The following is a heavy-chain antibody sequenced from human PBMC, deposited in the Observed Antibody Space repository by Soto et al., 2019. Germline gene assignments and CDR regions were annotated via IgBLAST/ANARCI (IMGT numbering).Heavy chain of an antibody. Sequence: QVQLQESGPGLVKPSETLSLTCSVSGGSISGHYWTWIRQSPGKGLEWIGYIFYSGSTNYNPSLKSRVTISVDTSKNQFSLEMSSVTAADTAVYYCARVGSSGWSPDYWGRGTLVTVSS. D-gene: IGHD6-19*01. V-gene: IGHV4-59*11. CDR2: IFYSGST. CDR3: ARVGSSGWSPDY. J-gene: IGHJ4*02. CDR1: GGSISGHY.